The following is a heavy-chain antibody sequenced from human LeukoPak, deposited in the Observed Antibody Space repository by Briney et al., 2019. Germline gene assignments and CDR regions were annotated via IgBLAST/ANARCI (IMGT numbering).Heavy chain of an antibody. CDR3: AGGSGTHLTGYYMDV. V-gene: IGHV3-30*04. D-gene: IGHD3-10*01. CDR2: ISYDGSNK. J-gene: IGHJ6*03. Sequence: GGSLRLSCAASGFTFSSYAMHWVRQAPGKGLEWVAVISYDGSNKYYADSVKGRFTISRDNSKNTLYLQMNSLRAEDTAVYYSAGGSGTHLTGYYMDVWGKGTTVTVSS. CDR1: GFTFSSYA.